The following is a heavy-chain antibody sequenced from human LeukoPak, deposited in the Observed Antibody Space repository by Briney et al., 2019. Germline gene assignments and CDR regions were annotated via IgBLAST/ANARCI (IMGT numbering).Heavy chain of an antibody. V-gene: IGHV4-59*01. CDR1: GGSMNGYF. CDR2: MYYSGSA. D-gene: IGHD6-13*01. J-gene: IGHJ5*01. CDR3: ARALQGSSWSAWFDS. Sequence: PSETLSLTCTVSGGSMNGYFWSWIRQSPGKGLEWIAYMYYSGSANYNPSVKSRVTISVDTSQNQFSLDLSSVTAADTAVYYCARALQGSSWSAWFDSWGQGTLVTVSS.